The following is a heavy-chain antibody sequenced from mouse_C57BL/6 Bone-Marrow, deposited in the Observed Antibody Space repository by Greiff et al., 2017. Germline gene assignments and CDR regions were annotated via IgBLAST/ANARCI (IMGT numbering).Heavy chain of an antibody. CDR1: GFNIKDDY. CDR3: TTDATTVAYYFDD. D-gene: IGHD1-1*01. CDR2: IDPENGDT. Sequence: VQLQQSGAELVRPGASVKLSCTASGFNIKDDYMHWVQQRPEQGLEWIGWIDPENGDTEYASKFQGKATITADTSSNTAFLQLSSLTSEDTAVYYCTTDATTVAYYFDDWGKGTTLTVSS. V-gene: IGHV14-4*01. J-gene: IGHJ2*01.